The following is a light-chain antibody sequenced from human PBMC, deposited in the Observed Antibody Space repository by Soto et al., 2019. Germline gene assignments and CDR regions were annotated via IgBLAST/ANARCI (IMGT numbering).Light chain of an antibody. V-gene: IGKV3-15*01. J-gene: IGKJ2*01. CDR2: GAS. Sequence: EIVMTQSPATLSVSPGERATLSCRASQSVSSNLAWYQQKPGQAPRLLIYGASTRATGIPARFSGSGSGTDFTLKISRVEADDVGVYYCMQSIQHPLYTFGQGTKLEIK. CDR3: MQSIQHPLYT. CDR1: QSVSSN.